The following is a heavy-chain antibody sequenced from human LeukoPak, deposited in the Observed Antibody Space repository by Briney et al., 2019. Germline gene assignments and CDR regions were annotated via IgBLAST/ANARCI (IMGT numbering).Heavy chain of an antibody. J-gene: IGHJ4*02. V-gene: IGHV3-30*02. CDR2: IRYDGNNK. D-gene: IGHD2-2*01. CDR3: AKIEGKYQLANVPDH. CDR1: GFTFSTYG. Sequence: GGSLKLSCAASGFTFSTYGMHWVRQTPGKGLEWVAFIRYDGNNKYYADFVKGRFTISRDNSKNTLYLHMNSLRTEDTAVYYCAKIEGKYQLANVPDHWGQGTLVTVSS.